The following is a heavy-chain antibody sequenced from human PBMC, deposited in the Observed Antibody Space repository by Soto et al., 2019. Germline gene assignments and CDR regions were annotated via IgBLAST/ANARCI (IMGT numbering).Heavy chain of an antibody. J-gene: IGHJ6*02. D-gene: IGHD1-1*01. CDR1: GFTFSSYG. CDR3: ARDWSPPGTYYGMDV. Sequence: PGGSLRLSCAASGFTFSSYGMHWVRQAPGKGLEWVAVIWYDGSNKYYADSVKGRFTISRDNSKNTLYLQMNSLRAEDTAVYYCARDWSPPGTYYGMDVWGQGTKVTVSS. V-gene: IGHV3-33*01. CDR2: IWYDGSNK.